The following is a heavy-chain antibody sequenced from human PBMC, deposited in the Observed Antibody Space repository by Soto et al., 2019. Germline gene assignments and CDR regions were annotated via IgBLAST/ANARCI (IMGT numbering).Heavy chain of an antibody. CDR2: IKSTVDGGTT. J-gene: IGHJ6*02. V-gene: IGHV3-15*01. Sequence: EVQLVESGGGLVKSGGSLRLSCAASGFTFNNAWMSWVRQAPGKGLEWVGRIKSTVDGGTTDYAGPVKGRFTIPRDESRNTRDRQRNSLKTEDTGGYYGTVRRGAAGAYYYYDGMDVRAKGPRSPSP. CDR3: TVRRGAAGAYYYYDGMDV. CDR1: GFTFNNAW. D-gene: IGHD6-13*01.